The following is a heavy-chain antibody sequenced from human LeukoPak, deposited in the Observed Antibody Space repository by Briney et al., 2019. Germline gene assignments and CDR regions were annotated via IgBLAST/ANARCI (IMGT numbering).Heavy chain of an antibody. Sequence: GGSLRLSCAASGFTFDDYAMHWVRQAPGKGLEWVSLISWDGGGTYYADSVKGRFTISRDDSRNSLYLQMNSLRAEDTALYFCAKDHTPCTYDSTGYYSGAIDYWGQGTLVTVSS. J-gene: IGHJ4*02. CDR3: AKDHTPCTYDSTGYYSGAIDY. D-gene: IGHD3-22*01. CDR2: ISWDGGGT. CDR1: GFTFDDYA. V-gene: IGHV3-43D*03.